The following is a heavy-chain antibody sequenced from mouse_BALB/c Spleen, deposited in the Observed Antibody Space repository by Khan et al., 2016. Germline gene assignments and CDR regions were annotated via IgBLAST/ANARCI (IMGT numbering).Heavy chain of an antibody. D-gene: IGHD2-10*01. CDR3: ARAYRYAMDY. V-gene: IGHV5-6-3*01. CDR2: INSNGGST. J-gene: IGHJ4*01. CDR1: GFTFSNYG. Sequence: EVQLVESGGGLVQPGGSLKLSCAASGFTFSNYGMSWVRQTPDKRLELVATINSNGGSTYYPDSVKGRFTISRDTAKNTLYLQLSRLKSEDTAMYYCARAYRYAMDYWGQGTTVTVSS.